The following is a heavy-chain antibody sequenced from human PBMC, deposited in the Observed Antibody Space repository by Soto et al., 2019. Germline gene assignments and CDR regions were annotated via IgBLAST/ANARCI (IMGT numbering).Heavy chain of an antibody. J-gene: IGHJ4*02. D-gene: IGHD3-22*01. CDR1: GGSFSVYY. CDR2: INHSGST. CDR3: ARTYYYDSSGYLDY. V-gene: IGHV4-34*01. Sequence: PSDTLSLTCAVYGGSFSVYYWSWIRQPPGKGLEWIGEINHSGSTNDNPSLKSRVTISVDTSKNQFSLKLSSVTAADTAVYYCARTYYYDSSGYLDYWGQGTLVTVSS.